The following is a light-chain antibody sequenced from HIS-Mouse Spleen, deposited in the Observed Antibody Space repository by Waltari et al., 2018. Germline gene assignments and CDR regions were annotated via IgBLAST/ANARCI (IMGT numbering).Light chain of an antibody. CDR2: EVS. Sequence: QPALTQPPSASGSPGQSVTIPRTGTSTDVGGYNYVSRYQQHPGKAPKLMIYEVSKRPSGVPDRFSGSKSGNTASLTVSGLQAEDEADYYCSSYAGSNNYVFGTGTKVTVL. CDR1: STDVGGYNY. J-gene: IGLJ1*01. V-gene: IGLV2-8*01. CDR3: SSYAGSNNYV.